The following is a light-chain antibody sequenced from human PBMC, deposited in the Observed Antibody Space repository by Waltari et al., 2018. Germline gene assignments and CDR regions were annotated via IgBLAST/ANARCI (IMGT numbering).Light chain of an antibody. J-gene: IGKJ1*01. CDR2: KAS. CDR3: QQYNSYEWT. V-gene: IGKV1-5*03. CDR1: QSINSW. Sequence: DIQMTQFPSTLSASVGDRLTITCRASQSINSWLAWYQQKPGKAPKLLSYKASSLESGVQSRFSGSGSGTEFTLTISSLQPDDFATYYCQQYNSYEWTFGQGTKVAIK.